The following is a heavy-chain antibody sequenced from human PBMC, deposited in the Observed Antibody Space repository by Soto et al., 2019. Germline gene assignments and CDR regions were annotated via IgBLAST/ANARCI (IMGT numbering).Heavy chain of an antibody. CDR3: VRGKGGRSWNYYYGMDV. CDR2: VWYDGSNT. Sequence: QVQLVESGGGVVQPGRSLRLSCAASGFTFSSYGMHWVRQAPGKGLEWVAEVWYDGSNTYYADSVKGRFTMSRDNSKKSLYLQMNSLRPEDTAVYYCVRGKGGRSWNYYYGMDVWGQGTTVTVSS. D-gene: IGHD6-13*01. V-gene: IGHV3-33*01. J-gene: IGHJ6*02. CDR1: GFTFSSYG.